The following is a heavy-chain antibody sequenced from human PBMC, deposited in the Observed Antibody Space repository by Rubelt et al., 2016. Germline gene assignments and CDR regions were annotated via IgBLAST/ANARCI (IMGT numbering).Heavy chain of an antibody. Sequence: QVHLQESGPGLVKPSETLSLTCTVSGYSIRSGNYWGWLRHPPGKGLVWIGTIFHSGNTYYNPSLKSRVTISLDTSKNQCSLKLTAVTAADAAVYYCAGGTWIQNYWGQGTLVTV. CDR2: IFHSGNT. CDR3: AGGTWIQNY. D-gene: IGHD5-18*01. V-gene: IGHV4-38-2*02. CDR1: GYSIRSGNY. J-gene: IGHJ4*02.